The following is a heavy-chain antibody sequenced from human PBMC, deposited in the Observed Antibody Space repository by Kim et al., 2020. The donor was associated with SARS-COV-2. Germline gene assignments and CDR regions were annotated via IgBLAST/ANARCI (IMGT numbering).Heavy chain of an antibody. J-gene: IGHJ4*02. CDR3: GRSTSL. D-gene: IGHD1-26*01. Sequence: GGSLRLSCAASGFSFSDDWMNWVRQAPGKGPEWVANIKPDGSATYYVDSLKGRFAISRDNAKSSLYLQMNSLRAEDTAVYYCGRSTSLWGQGTLVTVSS. CDR2: IKPDGSAT. CDR1: GFSFSDDW. V-gene: IGHV3-7*03.